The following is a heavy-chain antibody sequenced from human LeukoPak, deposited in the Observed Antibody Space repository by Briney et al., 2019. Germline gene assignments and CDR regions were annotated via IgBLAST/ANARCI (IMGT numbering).Heavy chain of an antibody. Sequence: PSETLSLTCTVSGGSISSYYWSWIRQPPGKGLEWIGYIYYSGSTNYNPSLKSRVTISVDTSKNQFSLRLSSATAADTAVYYCARERYSSSSSFDYWGQGTLVTVSS. V-gene: IGHV4-59*01. D-gene: IGHD6-6*01. J-gene: IGHJ4*02. CDR3: ARERYSSSSSFDY. CDR1: GGSISSYY. CDR2: IYYSGST.